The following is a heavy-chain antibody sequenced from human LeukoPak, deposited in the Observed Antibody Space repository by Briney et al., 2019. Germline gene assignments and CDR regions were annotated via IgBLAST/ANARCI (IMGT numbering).Heavy chain of an antibody. CDR3: ARRTGMVTVDY. Sequence: GGSLRLSCAASGFTFSSYSMNWVRQAPGKGPEWVSSISSSSSYIYYADSVKGRFTISRNNAKNSLYLQMNSPRAEDTAVYYCARRTGMVTVDYWGQGTLVTVSS. J-gene: IGHJ4*02. V-gene: IGHV3-21*01. CDR1: GFTFSSYS. D-gene: IGHD5-18*01. CDR2: ISSSSSYI.